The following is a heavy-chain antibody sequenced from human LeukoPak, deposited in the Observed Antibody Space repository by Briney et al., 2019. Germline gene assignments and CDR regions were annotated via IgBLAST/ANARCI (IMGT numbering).Heavy chain of an antibody. CDR1: GFTFGDYA. CDR3: TRVGYYYGSGSYYKRYFDY. CDR2: IRSKAYGGTT. Sequence: PGGSLRLSCTASGFTFGDYAMSWVRQAPEKGLEWVGFIRSKAYGGTTEYAASVKGRFTISRDDSKSIAYLQMNSLKTEDTAVYYCTRVGYYYGSGSYYKRYFDYWGQGTLVTVSS. J-gene: IGHJ4*02. D-gene: IGHD3-10*01. V-gene: IGHV3-49*04.